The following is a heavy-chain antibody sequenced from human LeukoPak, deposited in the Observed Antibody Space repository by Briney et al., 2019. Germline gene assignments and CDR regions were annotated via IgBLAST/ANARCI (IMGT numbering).Heavy chain of an antibody. V-gene: IGHV4-39*07. D-gene: IGHD5-18*01. J-gene: IGHJ4*02. Sequence: SETLSLTCTVSGGSISSSSYYWGWIRQPPGKGLEWIGSIYYSGSTWSSLKSRVTISIDTSKNKFSLKLSSVTAADTAVYYCERAGYSYGYVDYWGQGTLVTVSS. CDR3: ERAGYSYGYVDY. CDR2: IYYSGST. CDR1: GGSISSSSYY.